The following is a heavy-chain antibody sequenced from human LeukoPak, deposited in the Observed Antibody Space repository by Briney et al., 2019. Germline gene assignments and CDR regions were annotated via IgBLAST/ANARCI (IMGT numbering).Heavy chain of an antibody. CDR3: ATHRYPHPNRFDP. Sequence: PSQTLSLTCTVSGGSISSGGYYWSWVRQPPGKGLEWIGYIYISGNTNYSPSLKSRVTISVDTSKNQFSLKLNSVTAADTAVYYCATHRYPHPNRFDPWGQGILVTVSS. J-gene: IGHJ5*02. D-gene: IGHD2-2*01. V-gene: IGHV4-61*09. CDR1: GGSISSGGYY. CDR2: IYISGNT.